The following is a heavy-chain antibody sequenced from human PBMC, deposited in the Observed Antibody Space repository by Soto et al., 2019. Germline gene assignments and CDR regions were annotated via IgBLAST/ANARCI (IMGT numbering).Heavy chain of an antibody. CDR3: ARDQRGYSYGGFDY. Sequence: GGSLRLSCAASGFTFSSYAMHWVRQAPGKGLEWVAVISYDGSNKYYADSVKGRFTISRDNSKNTLYLQMNSLRAEDTAVYYCARDQRGYSYGGFDYWGQGTLVTVSS. J-gene: IGHJ4*02. CDR2: ISYDGSNK. V-gene: IGHV3-30-3*01. D-gene: IGHD5-18*01. CDR1: GFTFSSYA.